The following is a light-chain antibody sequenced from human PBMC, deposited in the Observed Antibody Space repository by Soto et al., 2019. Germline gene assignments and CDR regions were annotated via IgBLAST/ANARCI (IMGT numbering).Light chain of an antibody. Sequence: QSVLTQPPSASGTPGQRVTISCSGSSSNIGNFYVYWYQQLPGTATKLLIYKNNQRPLGVPDRFSGYKSGTSASLAISGLRSEDEAEYYCAAWDDSLSGPGVFGGGTQLTVL. J-gene: IGLJ7*01. CDR2: KNN. V-gene: IGLV1-47*01. CDR3: AAWDDSLSGPGV. CDR1: SSNIGNFY.